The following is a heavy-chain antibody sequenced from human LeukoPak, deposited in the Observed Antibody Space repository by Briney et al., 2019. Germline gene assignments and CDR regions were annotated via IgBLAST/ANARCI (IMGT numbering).Heavy chain of an antibody. Sequence: GGSLRLSCAASGFTFSNHAMHWVRQTPGKGLEWVAVISYDGSNKYYADSVKGRFTISRDNSKNTLFLHMNSLRAEDTAVYYCAVQITMIVVVPYFDYWGQGTLVTVSS. V-gene: IGHV3-30*04. CDR2: ISYDGSNK. CDR1: GFTFSNHA. D-gene: IGHD3-22*01. CDR3: AVQITMIVVVPYFDY. J-gene: IGHJ4*02.